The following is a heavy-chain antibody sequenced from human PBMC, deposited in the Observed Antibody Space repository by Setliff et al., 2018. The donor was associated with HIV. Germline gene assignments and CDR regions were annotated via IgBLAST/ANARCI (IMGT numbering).Heavy chain of an antibody. CDR3: AKGYTYFDY. J-gene: IGHJ4*02. Sequence: PGGSLRLSCAASGFTFSSYWMHWVRQAPGKGLEWVSVITGSGESTYYADSVKGRFTISRDKSKNTLYLQVNSLRAADTAVYYCAKGYTYFDYWGQGTPVTVSS. V-gene: IGHV3-23*01. CDR2: ITGSGEST. CDR1: GFTFSSYW. D-gene: IGHD1-1*01.